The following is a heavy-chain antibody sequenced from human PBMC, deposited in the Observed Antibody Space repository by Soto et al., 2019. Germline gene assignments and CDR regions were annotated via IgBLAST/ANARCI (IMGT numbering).Heavy chain of an antibody. CDR1: GGSISSSSYY. V-gene: IGHV4-39*01. CDR2: IYYSGST. Sequence: LSLTCTVSGGSISSSSYYWGWIRQPPGKGLEWIGSIYYSGSTYYNPSLKSRVTISVDTSKNQFSLKLSSVTAADTAVYYCARHPDYGDYGFDYWGQGTLVTVSS. CDR3: ARHPDYGDYGFDY. J-gene: IGHJ4*02. D-gene: IGHD4-17*01.